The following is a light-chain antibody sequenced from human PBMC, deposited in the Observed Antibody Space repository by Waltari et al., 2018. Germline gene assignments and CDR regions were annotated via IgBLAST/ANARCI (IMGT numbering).Light chain of an antibody. CDR3: SSYTSSSTYV. J-gene: IGLJ1*01. CDR1: SSDVGGYNY. Sequence: QSALTQPASVSGSPGQSITISCTGTSSDVGGYNYASLYQQHPGKAPKLMIYDVSNRPSWVSNRFSGAKSGNTASLTIAWLQAEDEADYYCSSYTSSSTYVFGTGTKVTVL. V-gene: IGLV2-14*01. CDR2: DVS.